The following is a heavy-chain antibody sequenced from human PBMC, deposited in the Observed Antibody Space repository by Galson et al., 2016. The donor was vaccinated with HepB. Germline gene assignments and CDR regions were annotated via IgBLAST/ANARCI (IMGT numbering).Heavy chain of an antibody. CDR1: GFSLTTSGVG. CDR2: IYWNDDK. J-gene: IGHJ4*02. D-gene: IGHD1-20*01. V-gene: IGHV2-5*01. Sequence: PALVKPTQTLTLTCTFSGFSLTTSGVGVGWIRQPPGKALEWLALIYWNDDKRNSPSLKSRLTILKDTSKNQVVLTKTNLDPVDTATCYCAHLVNWNPLSYFDYWGPGILVTVSS. CDR3: AHLVNWNPLSYFDY.